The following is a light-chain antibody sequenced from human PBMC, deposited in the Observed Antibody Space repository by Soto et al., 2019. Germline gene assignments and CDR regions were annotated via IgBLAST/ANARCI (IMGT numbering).Light chain of an antibody. CDR1: GSNIGNNY. V-gene: IGLV1-47*01. CDR2: RNN. Sequence: QSVLTQPPSASGTPGQRVTISCSGSGSNIGNNYVYWYQHLPGTAPKLLIYRNNQRPSGVPDRFSGSKSGTSASLAISGLRSDDETDYYCAAWDDTLSGPAFGGGTKLTVL. CDR3: AAWDDTLSGPA. J-gene: IGLJ2*01.